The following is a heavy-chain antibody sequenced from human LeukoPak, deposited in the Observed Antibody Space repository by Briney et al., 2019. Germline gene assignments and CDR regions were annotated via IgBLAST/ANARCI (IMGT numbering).Heavy chain of an antibody. CDR3: ARVRFESYDYGDYHSFDP. D-gene: IGHD4-17*01. CDR1: GYTFTGYY. Sequence: ASVKVSCKASGYTFTGYYMHWVRQAPGQGLEWMGWINPNSGGTNYAQKFQGRVTMTRDTSISTAYMELSRLRSDDTAVYYCARVRFESYDYGDYHSFDPWGQGTLVTVSP. CDR2: INPNSGGT. V-gene: IGHV1-2*02. J-gene: IGHJ5*02.